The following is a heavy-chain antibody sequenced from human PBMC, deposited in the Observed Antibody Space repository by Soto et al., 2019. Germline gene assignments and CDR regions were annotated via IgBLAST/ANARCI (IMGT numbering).Heavy chain of an antibody. CDR3: ARDLSRYYVMDV. CDR2: IYYSGSI. D-gene: IGHD2-2*01. CDR1: GGFISTGGYY. V-gene: IGHV4-31*03. Sequence: SQTLPHTYIVSGGFISTGGYYLSWIRLHTSNGLEWIGYIYYSGSIYYNPSLKSRVTISVDTSKNQFALKLSSVTAADTAVYYCARDLSRYYVMDVWGLVTSVTV. J-gene: IGHJ6*02.